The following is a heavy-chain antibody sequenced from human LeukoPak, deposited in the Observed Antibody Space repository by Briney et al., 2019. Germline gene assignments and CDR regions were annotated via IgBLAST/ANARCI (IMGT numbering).Heavy chain of an antibody. Sequence: SETLSLTCAVYGGSFSGYYWSWIRQPPGKGLEWIGEINHSGSTNYNPSLKSRVTISVDTSKNQFSLKLSSVTAADTAVYYCAREFGARFDYWGRGTLVTVSS. CDR1: GGSFSGYY. CDR3: AREFGARFDY. J-gene: IGHJ4*02. D-gene: IGHD3-10*01. CDR2: INHSGST. V-gene: IGHV4-34*01.